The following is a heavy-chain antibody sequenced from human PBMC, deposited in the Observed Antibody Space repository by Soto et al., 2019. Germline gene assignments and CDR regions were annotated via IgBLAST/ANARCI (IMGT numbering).Heavy chain of an antibody. Sequence: SVKVSCKASGVTFTSSAVQWVRQARGQRLEWIGWIVVGRGNINYAQKFQERVAITRDMSTSTTYMELSSLGSEDTAVYYCAAAETAMAWGVYWGQGTLVTVSS. J-gene: IGHJ4*02. D-gene: IGHD5-18*01. V-gene: IGHV1-58*01. CDR2: IVVGRGNI. CDR1: GVTFTSSA. CDR3: AAAETAMAWGVY.